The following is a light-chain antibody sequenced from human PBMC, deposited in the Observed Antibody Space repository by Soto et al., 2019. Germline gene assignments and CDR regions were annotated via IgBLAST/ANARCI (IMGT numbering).Light chain of an antibody. Sequence: AIQMTQSPSSLSASVGDRVTITCRVSQDIRSELAWYQQKPGKAPILLIYAASTLQSGVPSRFSGSGSGADFTLTISSLQPEDFATYYCLHDYNYPRTFGQGTKVEIK. CDR2: AAS. CDR3: LHDYNYPRT. J-gene: IGKJ1*01. CDR1: QDIRSE. V-gene: IGKV1-6*01.